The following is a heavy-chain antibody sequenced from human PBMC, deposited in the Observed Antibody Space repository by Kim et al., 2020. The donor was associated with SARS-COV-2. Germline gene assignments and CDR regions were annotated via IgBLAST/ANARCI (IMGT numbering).Heavy chain of an antibody. D-gene: IGHD6-13*01. J-gene: IGHJ4*02. CDR3: ARSEGRSSWHQFDY. V-gene: IGHV4-59*01. CDR1: GDSISYYY. Sequence: SETLSLTCTVSGDSISYYYCSWIRQPPGKGLEWIGYIYYSGSTNYNPSLKSRVTISVDTSKNQFSLELTSVTAADTAVYYCARSEGRSSWHQFDYWRQGT. CDR2: IYYSGST.